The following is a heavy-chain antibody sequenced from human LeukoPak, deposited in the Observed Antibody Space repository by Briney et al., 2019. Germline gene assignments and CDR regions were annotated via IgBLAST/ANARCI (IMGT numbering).Heavy chain of an antibody. J-gene: IGHJ4*02. CDR3: ARTVVAARTYYCDY. CDR2: IYGGGTT. D-gene: IGHD2-15*01. Sequence: PGGSLRLSCEASGFTVSSNYMSWVRQAPGKGLEWVSVIYGGGTTYYADSVKGRFTISRDNSKNMLYLQMNSLGVEDTAVYYCARTVVAARTYYCDYWGQGTLVTVSS. V-gene: IGHV3-53*01. CDR1: GFTVSSNY.